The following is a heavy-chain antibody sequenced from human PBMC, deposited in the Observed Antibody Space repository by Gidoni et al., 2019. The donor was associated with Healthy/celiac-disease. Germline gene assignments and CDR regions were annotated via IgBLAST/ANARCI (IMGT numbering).Heavy chain of an antibody. J-gene: IGHJ5*02. V-gene: IGHV4-34*01. D-gene: IGHD6-13*01. Sequence: GYGLEWIGEINHSGSTNYNPSLKSRVTISVDTSKNQFSLKLSSVTAADTAVYYCARAVCWSSSWYRCWFDPWGQGTLVTVSS. CDR3: ARAVCWSSSWYRCWFDP. CDR2: INHSGST.